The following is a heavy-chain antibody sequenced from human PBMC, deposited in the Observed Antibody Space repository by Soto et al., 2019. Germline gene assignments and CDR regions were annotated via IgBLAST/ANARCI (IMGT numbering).Heavy chain of an antibody. J-gene: IGHJ4*02. CDR3: ARDGHGYYFDY. Sequence: GGSLRLSCAASGFTFSSYGMHWVRQAPGKGLEWVAVIWYDGSNKYYADSVKGRFTISRDNSKNTLYLQMNSLRAEDTAVYYCARDGHGYYFDYWGQGTLVTVSS. V-gene: IGHV3-33*01. CDR1: GFTFSSYG. CDR2: IWYDGSNK.